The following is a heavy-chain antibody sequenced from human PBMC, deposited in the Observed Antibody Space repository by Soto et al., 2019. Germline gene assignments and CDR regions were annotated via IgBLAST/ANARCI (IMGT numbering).Heavy chain of an antibody. CDR2: IDPSDSYT. J-gene: IGHJ6*02. CDR1: GYSFTSYW. V-gene: IGHV5-10-1*01. CDR3: ARGDCTNGVCYRGYYYYGMDV. Sequence: GESLKISCKGSGYSFTSYWISWVRQVPGKGLEWMGRIDPSDSYTNYSPSFQGHVTISADKSISTAYLQWSSLKASDTAMYYCARGDCTNGVCYRGYYYYGMDVWGQGTTVTVSS. D-gene: IGHD2-8*01.